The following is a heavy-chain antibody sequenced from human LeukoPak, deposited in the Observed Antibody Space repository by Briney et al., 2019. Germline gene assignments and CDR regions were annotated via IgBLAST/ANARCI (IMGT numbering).Heavy chain of an antibody. Sequence: SETLSLTCNVSGAFIISSNYYWAWIPQPPGKGLEWIGNIYSSGSTQYTPSLKSRVTISADMSKNQFFLKLTSATAADTAVYYCTRRTYRADFDYWGQGSLVTVSS. CDR1: GAFIISSNYY. J-gene: IGHJ4*02. D-gene: IGHD3-16*02. V-gene: IGHV4-39*01. CDR3: TRRTYRADFDY. CDR2: IYSSGST.